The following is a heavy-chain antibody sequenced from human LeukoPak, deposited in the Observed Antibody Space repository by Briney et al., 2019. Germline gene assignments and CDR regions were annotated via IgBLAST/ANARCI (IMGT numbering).Heavy chain of an antibody. CDR1: GYTFIDYY. J-gene: IGHJ5*02. Sequence: GSLKVSCKASGYTFIDYYIHWVRQAPGQGLEWMGWVGPNTGGTYYAQTFQGRVTMTSAASISTVYMQLTSLTYDDTAVYYCARGSRFHPQTWFDPWGQGTLITAYS. V-gene: IGHV1-2*02. D-gene: IGHD3-10*01. CDR2: VGPNTGGT. CDR3: ARGSRFHPQTWFDP.